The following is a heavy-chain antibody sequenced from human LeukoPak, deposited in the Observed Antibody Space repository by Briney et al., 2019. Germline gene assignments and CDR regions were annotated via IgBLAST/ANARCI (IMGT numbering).Heavy chain of an antibody. CDR3: VRVNV. V-gene: IGHV3-7*01. J-gene: IGHJ6*02. CDR2: IKQDGREK. Sequence: QSGGSVRLSCAASGFTFSIYWMSWVRQAPGKGLEWVVNIKQDGREKYYMDSVKGRFTISRDNAKNSLYLEMNSLRAEDTAVYCCVRVNVWGQGTTVSVSS. CDR1: GFTFSIYW.